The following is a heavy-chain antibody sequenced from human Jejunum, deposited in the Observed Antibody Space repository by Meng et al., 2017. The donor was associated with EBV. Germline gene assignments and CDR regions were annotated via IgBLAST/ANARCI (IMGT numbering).Heavy chain of an antibody. CDR1: GGSISNNLYY. J-gene: IGHJ5*02. CDR3: ARYSSSSGWLDP. V-gene: IGHV4-39*07. Sequence: QVQVQESGPGLVKSSETLSLTCTVSGGSISNNLYYWGWIRQPPGKGLEWIGTIYYSGNTYYSPSLKSRVTISVDTSKNQFSLQLNSVTAADTAVYYCARYSSSSGWLDPWGQGTLVTVSS. D-gene: IGHD6-19*01. CDR2: IYYSGNT.